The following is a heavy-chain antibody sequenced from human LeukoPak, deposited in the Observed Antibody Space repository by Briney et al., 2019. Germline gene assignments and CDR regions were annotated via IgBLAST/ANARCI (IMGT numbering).Heavy chain of an antibody. J-gene: IGHJ3*02. V-gene: IGHV3-74*01. CDR1: GFSFSSYW. Sequence: PGGSLRLSCAVSGFSFSSYWMHWVRQAPGKGLVWVSRISTDGSSTTYADSVRGRFTISRDNPKNTLYLQMDSLRAEDTAVYYCARDCSNGVCSTYQTFDIWGQGTVVTVSS. CDR2: ISTDGSST. D-gene: IGHD2-8*01. CDR3: ARDCSNGVCSTYQTFDI.